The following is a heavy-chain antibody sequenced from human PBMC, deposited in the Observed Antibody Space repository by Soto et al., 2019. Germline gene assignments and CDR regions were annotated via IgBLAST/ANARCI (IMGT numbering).Heavy chain of an antibody. CDR2: IWYDGSKK. D-gene: IGHD3-22*01. V-gene: IGHV3-33*01. J-gene: IGHJ4*02. CDR3: ARDYYDSSGYYGHSYFDY. Sequence: QVQLVESGGGVVQPGRSLRLSCAASGFTFSSYGMHWVRQAPGKGLEWVAVIWYDGSKKYYADSVKGRFTISRDNSKNTLHLQMNSLRAEDTAVYYCARDYYDSSGYYGHSYFDYWGQGTLVTVSS. CDR1: GFTFSSYG.